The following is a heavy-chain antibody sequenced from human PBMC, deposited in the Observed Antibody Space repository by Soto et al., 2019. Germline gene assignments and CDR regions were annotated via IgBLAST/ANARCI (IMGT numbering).Heavy chain of an antibody. V-gene: IGHV1-2*02. CDR1: VYTFACYY. J-gene: IGHJ6*02. Sequence: XSVKVSCKASVYTFACYYMRWVRQAPGQGLEWMGWINPNSGGTNYAQKFQGRVTMTRDTSISTAYMELSRLRSDDTAVYYCARVGVHNYGMDVWGHGSTATVSS. D-gene: IGHD3-3*01. CDR3: ARVGVHNYGMDV. CDR2: INPNSGGT.